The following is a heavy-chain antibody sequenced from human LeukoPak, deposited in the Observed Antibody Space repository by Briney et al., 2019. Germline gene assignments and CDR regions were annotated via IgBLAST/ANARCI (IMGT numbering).Heavy chain of an antibody. CDR3: AKDLLVNDY. CDR1: GFTFSSDA. V-gene: IGHV3-23*01. Sequence: PVGSLRLSCAASGFTFSSDAMSWVRQAPGKGLEWVSAISGRGGSTYYADSVKGRFTISRDNSKNTLYLQMNSLRAEDTAVYYCAKDLLVNDYWGQGTLVTVSS. D-gene: IGHD3-22*01. J-gene: IGHJ4*02. CDR2: ISGRGGST.